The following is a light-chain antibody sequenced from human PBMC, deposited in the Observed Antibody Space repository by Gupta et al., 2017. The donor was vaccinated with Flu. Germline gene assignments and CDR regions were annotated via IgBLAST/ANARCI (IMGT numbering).Light chain of an antibody. CDR1: NIGSKS. V-gene: IGLV3-21*02. CDR2: DDS. CDR3: QVWDGGSDDPAI. J-gene: IGLJ2*01. Sequence: SSVLTQPPSVSVAPGQTARISCGENNIGSKSVHWYQQKPGQAPVLVVYDDSDRPSGIPERFSGSHSGNTATLTISRVDAGEEADYYCQVWDGGSDDPAIFGGGTKLTVL.